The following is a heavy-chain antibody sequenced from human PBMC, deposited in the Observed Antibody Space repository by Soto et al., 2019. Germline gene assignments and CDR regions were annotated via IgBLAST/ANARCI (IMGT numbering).Heavy chain of an antibody. CDR3: AREGGDIVQMVYALPWY. Sequence: ASLKVSCKASGYTFTDYYMHWVRQAPGQGREGMGWINPNSGATSYAQRVQGGVTMTRDTSISTAYMEMSRLTSDDPAVYYCAREGGDIVQMVYALPWYWGQGTLVTVSS. CDR2: INPNSGAT. J-gene: IGHJ4*02. V-gene: IGHV1-2*02. D-gene: IGHD2-8*01. CDR1: GYTFTDYY.